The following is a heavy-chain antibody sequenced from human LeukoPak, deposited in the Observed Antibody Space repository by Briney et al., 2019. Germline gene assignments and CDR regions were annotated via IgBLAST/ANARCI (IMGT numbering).Heavy chain of an antibody. CDR2: MNPNSGNT. CDR1: GYTFTSYD. Sequence: GASVKVSCKASGYTFTSYDINWVRQATGQGLEWMGWMNPNSGNTGYAQKFQGRVTITRNTSISTAYMELSSLRSEDTAVYYCAIKRKWFPFDPWGQGTLVTVSS. V-gene: IGHV1-8*03. J-gene: IGHJ5*02. D-gene: IGHD3-22*01. CDR3: AIKRKWFPFDP.